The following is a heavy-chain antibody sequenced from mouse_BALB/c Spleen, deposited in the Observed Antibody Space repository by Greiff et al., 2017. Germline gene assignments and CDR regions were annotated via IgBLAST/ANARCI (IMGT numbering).Heavy chain of an antibody. D-gene: IGHD1-1*01. CDR2: ISYSGST. V-gene: IGHV3-2*02. CDR1: GYSITSDYA. CDR3: AFITTVVANYAMDY. J-gene: IGHJ4*01. Sequence: VQLQQSGPGLVKPSQSLSLTCTVTGYSITSDYAWNWIRQFPGNKLEWMGYISYSGSTSYNPSLKSRISITRDTSKNQFFLQLNSVTTEDTATYYCAFITTVVANYAMDYWGQGTSVTVSS.